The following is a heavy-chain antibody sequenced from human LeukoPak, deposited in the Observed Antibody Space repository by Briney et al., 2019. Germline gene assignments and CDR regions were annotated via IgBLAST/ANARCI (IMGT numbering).Heavy chain of an antibody. CDR1: GYTFTSYG. CDR2: ISAYNGNT. CDR3: ARDNSVGDTAWWFDP. V-gene: IGHV1-18*01. D-gene: IGHD1-26*01. Sequence: ASVKVSCKAYGYTFTSYGISWVRQAPGQGLEWMGWISAYNGNTNYAQKLQGRVTMTTDTSTSTAYMELSSLRSEDTAVYYCARDNSVGDTAWWFDPWGQGTLVTVSS. J-gene: IGHJ5*02.